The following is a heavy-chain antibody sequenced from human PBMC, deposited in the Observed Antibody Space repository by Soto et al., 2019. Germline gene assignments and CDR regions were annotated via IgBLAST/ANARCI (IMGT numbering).Heavy chain of an antibody. J-gene: IGHJ4*02. CDR3: ARGGPVTGLRFLEWSKYYFDY. CDR1: GYTFTSYY. CDR2: INPSGGST. V-gene: IGHV1-46*01. D-gene: IGHD3-3*01. Sequence: GASVKVSCKASGYTFTSYYMHWVRQAPGQGLEWMGIINPSGGSTSYAQKFQGRVTMTRDTSTSTVYMELSSLRSEDTAVYYCARGGPVTGLRFLEWSKYYFDYWGQGTLVTVSS.